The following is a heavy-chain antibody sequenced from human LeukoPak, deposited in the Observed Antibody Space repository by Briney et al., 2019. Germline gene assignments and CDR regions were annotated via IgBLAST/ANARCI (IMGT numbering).Heavy chain of an antibody. CDR1: GFTFDDYG. J-gene: IGHJ3*02. CDR3: ARAPRQILTGDAFDI. V-gene: IGHV3-20*01. Sequence: GGSLRLSCAASGFTFDDYGMSWVRQAPGKGLEWVSGINWNGGSTGYADSVKGRFTISRDNAKNSLYLQMNSLRAEDTALYHCARAPRQILTGDAFDIWGQGTVVTVPS. CDR2: INWNGGST. D-gene: IGHD7-27*01.